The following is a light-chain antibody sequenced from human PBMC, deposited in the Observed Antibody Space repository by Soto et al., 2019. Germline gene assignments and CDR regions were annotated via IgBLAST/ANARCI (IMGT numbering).Light chain of an antibody. CDR3: HHYADSPPVFT. Sequence: DIVLTQSPGTLSLSPGDRATLSCRTSRFVSNYYVAWYQQRPGQAPRLLIYAASSSATDIPDRFSGSGSGTDFTLTISRREPEDFAVYYCHHYADSPPVFTFGPGTKVEI. CDR2: AAS. V-gene: IGKV3-20*01. CDR1: RFVSNYY. J-gene: IGKJ3*01.